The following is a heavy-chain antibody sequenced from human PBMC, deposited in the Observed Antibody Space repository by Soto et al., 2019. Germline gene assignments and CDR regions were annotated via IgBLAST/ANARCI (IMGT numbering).Heavy chain of an antibody. CDR1: GYTFTSYC. CDR2: INPSGGST. Sequence: ASVKVSCKASGYTFTSYCMHWVRQAPGQGLEWMGIINPSGGSTSYAQKFQGRVTMTRDTSTSTVYMELSSLRSEDTAVYYCARDQGSWGTNGVCYYYYGMDVWGQGTTVTVS. J-gene: IGHJ6*02. V-gene: IGHV1-46*01. D-gene: IGHD2-8*01. CDR3: ARDQGSWGTNGVCYYYYGMDV.